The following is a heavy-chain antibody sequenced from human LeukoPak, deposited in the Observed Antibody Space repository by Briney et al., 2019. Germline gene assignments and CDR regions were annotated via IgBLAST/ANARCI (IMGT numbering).Heavy chain of an antibody. CDR1: GYQFSNYD. CDR3: ARVTPLQYSSGWVGGMDV. Sequence: GASVKVSCKASGYQFSNYDITWVRQAPGQGLEWMGWISVYDGDTNYAPKLRGRVTMTTDTSTSTAYMELRSLRSDDTAVYYCARVTPLQYSSGWVGGMDVWGQGTTVTVSS. CDR2: ISVYDGDT. J-gene: IGHJ6*02. D-gene: IGHD6-19*01. V-gene: IGHV1-18*01.